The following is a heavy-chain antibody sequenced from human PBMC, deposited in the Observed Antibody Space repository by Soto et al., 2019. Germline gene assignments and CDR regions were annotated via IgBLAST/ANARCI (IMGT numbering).Heavy chain of an antibody. CDR3: ARGNPPDYYGSGSYYNARVPGPYYFDY. CDR2: INHSGST. J-gene: IGHJ4*02. Sequence: PSETLSLTCAVYGGSFSGYYWSWIRQPPGKGLEWIGEINHSGSTNYNPSLKSRVTISVDTSKNQCSLKLSSVTAADTAVYYCARGNPPDYYGSGSYYNARVPGPYYFDYWGQGTLVTVSS. D-gene: IGHD3-10*01. V-gene: IGHV4-34*01. CDR1: GGSFSGYY.